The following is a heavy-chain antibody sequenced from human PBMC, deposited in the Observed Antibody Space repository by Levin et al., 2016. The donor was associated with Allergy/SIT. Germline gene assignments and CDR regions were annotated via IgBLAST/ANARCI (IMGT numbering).Heavy chain of an antibody. D-gene: IGHD6-19*01. CDR3: ARAGYSSGRDGGFDP. Sequence: WVRQAPGQGLEWMGIINPSGGSTSYAQKFQGRVTMTRDTSTSTVYMELSSLRSEDTAVYYCARAGYSSGRDGGFDPWGQGTLVTVSS. J-gene: IGHJ5*02. CDR2: INPSGGST. V-gene: IGHV1-46*03.